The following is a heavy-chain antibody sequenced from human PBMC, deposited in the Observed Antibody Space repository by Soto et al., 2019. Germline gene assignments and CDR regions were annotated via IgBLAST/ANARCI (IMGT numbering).Heavy chain of an antibody. D-gene: IGHD2-15*01. CDR1: GFSLSTDRAG. V-gene: IGHV2-5*02. Sequence: GSGPTLVNPTQTLTLTCTVSGFSLSTDRAGVGWIRQPPGRALEWLALIYWGYDTYFSPSLKTRLTITKDASTNRVVLTLANVDPVDTGTYYCAHRMTGYRGPWSRAYFDYWGQGMLVTVSS. CDR3: AHRMTGYRGPWSRAYFDY. J-gene: IGHJ4*02. CDR2: IYWGYDT.